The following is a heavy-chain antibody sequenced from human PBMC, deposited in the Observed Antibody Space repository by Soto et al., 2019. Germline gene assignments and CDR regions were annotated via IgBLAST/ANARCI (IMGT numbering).Heavy chain of an antibody. Sequence: QVQLVESGGGVVQPGRSLRLSCAASGFTFSSYGMHWVRQAPGKGLEWVAVISDDGSNKYYADSVKGRFTISRDNSKNTLYLQMNSLRAEDTAVYYCAKGHTASFDYWGQGTLVTVSS. D-gene: IGHD5-18*01. CDR2: ISDDGSNK. J-gene: IGHJ4*02. CDR3: AKGHTASFDY. CDR1: GFTFSSYG. V-gene: IGHV3-30*18.